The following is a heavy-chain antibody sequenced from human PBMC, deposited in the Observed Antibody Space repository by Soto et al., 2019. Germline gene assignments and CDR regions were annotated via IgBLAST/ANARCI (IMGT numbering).Heavy chain of an antibody. CDR1: GDSVSNNSAA. J-gene: IGHJ4*02. CDR3: ARVSGKAVAGHYDY. V-gene: IGHV6-1*01. CDR2: TNYRSKWYN. D-gene: IGHD6-19*01. Sequence: SQTLSLPCAISGDSVSNNSAAWNWIRQSPSRGLEWLGRTNYRSKWYNDYALSVKSRININPDTSKNHFSLQLKSVTPEDAAVYYCARVSGKAVAGHYDYWGQGTLVAVSS.